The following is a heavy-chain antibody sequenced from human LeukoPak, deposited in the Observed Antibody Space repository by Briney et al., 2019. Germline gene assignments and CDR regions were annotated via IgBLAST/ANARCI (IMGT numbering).Heavy chain of an antibody. CDR2: INHSGST. V-gene: IGHV4-34*01. D-gene: IGHD3-10*01. CDR3: ASSKYYYGSGSYYKGRWFDP. Sequence: TSETLSLTCAVYGGSFSGYYWSWIRQPPGKGLEWIGEINHSGSTNYNPSLKSRVTISVDTSKNQFSLKLSSVTAADTAVYYCASSKYYYGSGSYYKGRWFDPWGQGTLVTVSS. CDR1: GGSFSGYY. J-gene: IGHJ5*02.